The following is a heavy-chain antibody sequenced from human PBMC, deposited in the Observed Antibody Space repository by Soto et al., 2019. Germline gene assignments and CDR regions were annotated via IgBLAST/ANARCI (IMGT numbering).Heavy chain of an antibody. CDR3: ARSYCGGDCYSPYYYYYSGLDV. CDR1: GGTFNPYA. D-gene: IGHD2-21*02. CDR2: IIPIFGTA. J-gene: IGHJ6*02. Sequence: GASVKVSCKGSGGTFNPYAISCVRHAPAQQLPWLGGIIPIFGTANYAQKFQGRVTITADESTSTAYMELSSLRSEDTAVYYCARSYCGGDCYSPYYYYYSGLDVWGQGTTVTVSS. V-gene: IGHV1-69*13.